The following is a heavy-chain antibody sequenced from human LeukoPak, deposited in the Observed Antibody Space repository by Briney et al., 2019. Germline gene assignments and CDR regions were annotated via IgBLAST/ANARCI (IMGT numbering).Heavy chain of an antibody. CDR2: IYYSGST. CDR3: ARRWWASFDY. CDR1: GGSISSSSYY. J-gene: IGHJ4*02. Sequence: SETLSLTCTVSGGSISSSSYYWGWIRQPPGKGLEWIGSIYYSGSTYYNPSLKSRVTISVDTSKNQFSLKLSSVTAADMAVYYCARRWWASFDYWGQGTLVTVSS. V-gene: IGHV4-39*01. D-gene: IGHD2-15*01.